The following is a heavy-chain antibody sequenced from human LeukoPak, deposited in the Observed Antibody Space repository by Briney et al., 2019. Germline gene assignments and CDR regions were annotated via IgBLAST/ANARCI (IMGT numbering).Heavy chain of an antibody. Sequence: SETLSLTCTVSGGSISSYYWSWIRQPAGKGLEWIGRIYTSGSTNYNPSLKSRVTMSVDTSKNQFSLKLSSVTAADTAVYYCARTAAAGTFDYYYYMDVWGKGTTVTVSS. CDR2: IYTSGST. V-gene: IGHV4-4*07. J-gene: IGHJ6*03. CDR3: ARTAAAGTFDYYYYMDV. D-gene: IGHD6-13*01. CDR1: GGSISSYY.